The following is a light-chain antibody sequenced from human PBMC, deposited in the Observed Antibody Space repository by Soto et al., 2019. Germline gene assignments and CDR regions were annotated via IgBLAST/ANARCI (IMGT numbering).Light chain of an antibody. CDR2: GAS. CDR1: QSVNSN. Sequence: EIVMTQSPVTLSVSPGERATLSCRASQSVNSNLAWYQQKPGQAPRLLIYGASTRATGIPARFTGSGSGTEFTLTSSSLQSEDVAIYYCQQYNNWIWTFGQGTKVEIK. CDR3: QQYNNWIWT. V-gene: IGKV3-15*01. J-gene: IGKJ1*01.